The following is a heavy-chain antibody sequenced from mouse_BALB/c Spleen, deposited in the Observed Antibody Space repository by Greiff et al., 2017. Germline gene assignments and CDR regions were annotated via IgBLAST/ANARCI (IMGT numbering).Heavy chain of an antibody. CDR3: ARPGGRGYAMDY. CDR2: ILPGSGST. CDR1: GYTFSSYW. Sequence: VKLQQSGAELMKPGASVKISCKATGYTFSSYWIEWVKQRPGHGLEWIGEILPGSGSTNYNEKFKGKATFTADTSSNTAYMQLSSLTSEDSAVYYCARPGGRGYAMDYWGQGTSVTVSS. J-gene: IGHJ4*01. V-gene: IGHV1-9*01.